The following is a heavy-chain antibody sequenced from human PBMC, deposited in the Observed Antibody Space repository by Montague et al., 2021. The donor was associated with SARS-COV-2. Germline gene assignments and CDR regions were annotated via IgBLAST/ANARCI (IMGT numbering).Heavy chain of an antibody. CDR3: ARGSYGSGSYHAFDI. V-gene: IGHV4-39*01. D-gene: IGHD3-10*01. Sequence: SETLSLTCTVSGDSFNSPKYYCAWIRQPPGKGLEWFGSSYYSGTTXDNPSLRSQVTMSVDTSKTQFSLKMNSVTAADTAVYYCARGSYGSGSYHAFDIWSQGTVVPFSS. CDR1: GDSFNSPKYY. J-gene: IGHJ3*02. CDR2: SYYSGTT.